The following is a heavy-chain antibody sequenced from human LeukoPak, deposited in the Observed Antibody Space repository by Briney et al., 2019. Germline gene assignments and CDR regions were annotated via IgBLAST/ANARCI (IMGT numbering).Heavy chain of an antibody. J-gene: IGHJ4*02. CDR1: GYTFTGYY. CDR2: INPNSGGT. CDR3: ARDRRGCSGGSCYESHFDY. D-gene: IGHD2-15*01. Sequence: ASVKVSCKASGYTFTGYYMHWVRQAPGQGLEWMGWINPNSGGTNYAQKFQGRVTMTRDTSISTAYMELSRLRSDDTAVYYCARDRRGCSGGSCYESHFDYWGQGTLVTVSS. V-gene: IGHV1-2*02.